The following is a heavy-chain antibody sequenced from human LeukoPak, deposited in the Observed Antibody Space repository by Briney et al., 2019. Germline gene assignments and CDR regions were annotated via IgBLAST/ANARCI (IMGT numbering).Heavy chain of an antibody. CDR2: IYPGDSDT. CDR3: ARDQGGSGYSYGYY. D-gene: IGHD5-18*01. Sequence: GESLKISCTGSGYSFANYWIGWGRQMPGKGLEWIGTIYPGDSDTRYRPSSQGQVTISADESISTAYLQWSSLRSEDTAVYYCARDQGGSGYSYGYYWGQGTLVTVSS. CDR1: GYSFANYW. V-gene: IGHV5-51*01. J-gene: IGHJ4*02.